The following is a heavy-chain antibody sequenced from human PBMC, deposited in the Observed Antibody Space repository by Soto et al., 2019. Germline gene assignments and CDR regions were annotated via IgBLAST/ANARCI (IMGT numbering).Heavy chain of an antibody. V-gene: IGHV4-59*08. J-gene: IGHJ6*02. CDR1: GGSIRNYY. CDR3: ARGGDTMVRGVIIFFYYGFDV. Sequence: PSETLSLTCRVSGGSIRNYYWSWIRQSPGKGPVWIGHIYSSGSTKYNPSLQSRVSISSDTSNNQFSLRLTTVTAADTAVYYCARGGDTMVRGVIIFFYYGFDVWGQGTTVTVSS. CDR2: IYSSGST. D-gene: IGHD3-10*01.